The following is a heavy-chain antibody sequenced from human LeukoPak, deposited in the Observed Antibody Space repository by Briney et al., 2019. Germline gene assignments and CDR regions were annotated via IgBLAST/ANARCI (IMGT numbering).Heavy chain of an antibody. CDR1: GASITSYY. CDR2: IYYSGST. V-gene: IGHV4-59*08. CDR3: ARLSIVGATNFDY. J-gene: IGHJ4*02. Sequence: PSETLSLTCTVSGASITSYYWSWIRQPPGKGLEWIGYIYYSGSTTYKPSLKSRVTISVDTSKNQFSLKLSSVTAADTAVYYCARLSIVGATNFDYWGREPWSPSPQ. D-gene: IGHD1-26*01.